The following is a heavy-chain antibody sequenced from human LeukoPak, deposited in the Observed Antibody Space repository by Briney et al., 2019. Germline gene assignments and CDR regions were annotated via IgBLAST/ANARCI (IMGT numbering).Heavy chain of an antibody. Sequence: EVSLRLSCAPSRFTFINAWMIWLRQAPPKGLDWVGRIKSKTDDGTTDYAAPVKGRFTISRDDSKNTLYLQMNSLKTEDTAVYYCTTEGSYSSSPRRYNWFDPWGQGTLVTVSS. CDR2: IKSKTDDGTT. CDR1: RFTFINAW. CDR3: TTEGSYSSSPRRYNWFDP. D-gene: IGHD6-6*01. V-gene: IGHV3-15*01. J-gene: IGHJ5*02.